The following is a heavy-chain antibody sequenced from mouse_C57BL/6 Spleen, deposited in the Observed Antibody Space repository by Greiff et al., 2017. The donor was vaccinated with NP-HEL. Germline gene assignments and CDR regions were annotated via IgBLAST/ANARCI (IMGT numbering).Heavy chain of an antibody. CDR1: GYTFTDYY. D-gene: IGHD1-1*01. CDR2: INPNNGGT. Sequence: EVQLQQSGPELVKPGASVKISCKASGYTFTDYYMNWVKQSHGKSLEWIGDINPNNGGTSYNQKFKGKAILTVDKSSSTAYMELRSLTSEDSAVYYCARRYYGSSLYYFDYWGQRTTLTVSS. V-gene: IGHV1-26*01. J-gene: IGHJ2*01. CDR3: ARRYYGSSLYYFDY.